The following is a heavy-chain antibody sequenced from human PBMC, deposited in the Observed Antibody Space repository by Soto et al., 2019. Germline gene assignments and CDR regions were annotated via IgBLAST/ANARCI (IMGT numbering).Heavy chain of an antibody. CDR3: AIMYYYDSSGYHDAFDI. CDR2: TYYRSKWYN. J-gene: IGHJ3*02. Sequence: PSQTLSLTCAISGDSVSSNNAAWNWIRQSPSRGLEWLGRTYYRSKWYNDYAVSVKSRITINPDTSKNQFSLQLNSVTPEDTAVYYCAIMYYYDSSGYHDAFDIWGQGTMVTVSS. D-gene: IGHD3-22*01. V-gene: IGHV6-1*01. CDR1: GDSVSSNNAA.